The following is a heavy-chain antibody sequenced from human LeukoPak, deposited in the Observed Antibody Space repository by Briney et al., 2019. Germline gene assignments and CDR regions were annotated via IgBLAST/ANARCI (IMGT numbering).Heavy chain of an antibody. CDR3: AKDNGGYDHFDY. Sequence: GGSLRLSCAASGFTFSSYWMHWVRQAPGKGLVWVSRINSDGSSTSYADSVKGRFTISRDNSKNTLYLQMNSLRAEDTAVYYCAKDNGGYDHFDYWGQGTLVTVSS. CDR1: GFTFSSYW. J-gene: IGHJ4*02. CDR2: INSDGSST. V-gene: IGHV3-74*01. D-gene: IGHD5-12*01.